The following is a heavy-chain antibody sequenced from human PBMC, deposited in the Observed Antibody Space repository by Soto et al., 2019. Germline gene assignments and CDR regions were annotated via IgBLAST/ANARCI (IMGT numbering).Heavy chain of an antibody. CDR3: ARGTNCWIVVVHAPDYYGMDV. CDR2: INHSGST. J-gene: IGHJ6*02. V-gene: IGHV4-34*01. CDR1: GGSFSDYY. D-gene: IGHD3-22*01. Sequence: PSETLSLTCAVYGGSFSDYYWSWIRQPPGKGLEWIGEINHSGSTNYNPSLKSRVTISVDTSKNQFSLKLSSVTAADTAVYYCARGTNCWIVVVHAPDYYGMDVWGQGITVTVSS.